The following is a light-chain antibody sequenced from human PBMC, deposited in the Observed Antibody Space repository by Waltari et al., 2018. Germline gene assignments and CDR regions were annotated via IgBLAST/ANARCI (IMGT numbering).Light chain of an antibody. Sequence: QSVVTQPPSASGTPGQRVTISCSGSSSNIGSNYVYWFQQLPGTAPKLLIYRHNQRPSGPPDRFSGSKSGTSASLAISGLRSEDEADYYCAAWDDSLSGPVFGGGTKLTVL. V-gene: IGLV1-47*01. CDR1: SSNIGSNY. CDR2: RHN. J-gene: IGLJ2*01. CDR3: AAWDDSLSGPV.